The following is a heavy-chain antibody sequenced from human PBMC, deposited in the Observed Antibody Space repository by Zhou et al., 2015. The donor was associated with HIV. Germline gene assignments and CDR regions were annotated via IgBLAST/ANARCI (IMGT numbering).Heavy chain of an antibody. D-gene: IGHD4-17*01. CDR3: ARRGYDYGDVRGGYYYGMDV. V-gene: IGHV1-8*01. J-gene: IGHJ6*02. CDR1: GYTFTSYD. CDR2: MNPKNGNS. Sequence: QVQLVQSGAEVKKPGASVKVSCKTSGYTFTSYDINWVRQATGQGLEWIGWMNPKNGNSGYAQKFQGRVTMSRATSISTAYMELSRLRSDDTAVYYCARRGYDYGDVRGGYYYGMDVWGQGTTVTVSS.